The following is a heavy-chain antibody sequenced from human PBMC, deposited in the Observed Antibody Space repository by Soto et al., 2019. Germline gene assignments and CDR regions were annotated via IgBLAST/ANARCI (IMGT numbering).Heavy chain of an antibody. CDR1: GGTFSNYA. J-gene: IGHJ2*01. Sequence: ASVKVSCKASGGTFSNYAISWVRQAPGQGLEWMGNIIPVFGTTNFARKFLGRVTITADKSTGTAYMELSSLRSEDTAVYYCARDYYDGRGYYSWYFALWGRGTLVTGSS. V-gene: IGHV1-69*06. CDR2: IIPVFGTT. CDR3: ARDYYDGRGYYSWYFAL. D-gene: IGHD3-22*01.